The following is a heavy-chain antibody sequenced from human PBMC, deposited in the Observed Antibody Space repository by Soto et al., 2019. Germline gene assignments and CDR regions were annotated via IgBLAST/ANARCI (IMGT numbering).Heavy chain of an antibody. V-gene: IGHV2-70*11. CDR2: IDWDDDK. CDR3: ARIREGDPGNGYYFDY. D-gene: IGHD2-8*01. J-gene: IGHJ4*02. Sequence: GSGPTLVNPTQTLTLTCTFSGFSLSTSGMCVSWIRQPPGKALEWLVRIDWDDDKYYSTSLKTRLTISKDTSKNQVVLTMTNMDPVDTATYYCARIREGDPGNGYYFDYRGQGTLVTVSS. CDR1: GFSLSTSGMC.